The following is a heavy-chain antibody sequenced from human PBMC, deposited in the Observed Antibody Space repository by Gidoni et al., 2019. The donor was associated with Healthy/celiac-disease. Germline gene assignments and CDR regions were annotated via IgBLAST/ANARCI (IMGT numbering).Heavy chain of an antibody. CDR3: ARQQLARLNWFDP. CDR2: INHSGST. D-gene: IGHD5-18*01. V-gene: IGHV4-34*01. Sequence: QVQLQQWGAGLLKPSETLSLTCAVYGGSFRGYYWSWIRQPPGKGLECIWAINHSGSTNYNPSLNILFTISVYTSKNQFSLKLISVTAADTAVYYCARQQLARLNWFDPWGQGTLVTVAS. J-gene: IGHJ5*02. CDR1: GGSFRGYY.